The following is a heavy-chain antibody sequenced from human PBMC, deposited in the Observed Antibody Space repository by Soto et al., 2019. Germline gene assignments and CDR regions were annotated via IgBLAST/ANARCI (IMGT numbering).Heavy chain of an antibody. J-gene: IGHJ6*02. V-gene: IGHV1-18*01. Sequence: ASVKVSCKASGYTFTSYGISWVRQAPGQGLEWMGWISAYNGNTNYAQKLQGRVTMTTDTSTSTAYMELRSLRSDDTAVYYCARGAPLDYDFWSGYSLEYYYGMDVWGQGTTVTVSS. CDR1: GYTFTSYG. D-gene: IGHD3-3*01. CDR2: ISAYNGNT. CDR3: ARGAPLDYDFWSGYSLEYYYGMDV.